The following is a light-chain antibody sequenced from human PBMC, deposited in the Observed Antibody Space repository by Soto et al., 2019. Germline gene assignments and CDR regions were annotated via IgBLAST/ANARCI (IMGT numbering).Light chain of an antibody. CDR1: QSITGSY. CDR3: QQYYSIPLT. Sequence: ENVLTQSPGTLSLSPGERATVSCRASQSITGSYLAWYQQTPGQAPRLLIYGASSRATGVPDRFSGSGSGTDFTLTISRLEPEDVAVYYCQQYYSIPLTFGGGTKVDIK. CDR2: GAS. J-gene: IGKJ4*01. V-gene: IGKV3-20*01.